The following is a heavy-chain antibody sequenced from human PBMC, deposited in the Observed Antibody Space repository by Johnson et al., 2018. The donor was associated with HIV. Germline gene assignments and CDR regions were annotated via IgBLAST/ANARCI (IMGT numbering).Heavy chain of an antibody. CDR2: IRYDGSNK. D-gene: IGHD3-16*01. V-gene: IGHV3-30*02. CDR3: ARDHLGLSAAFIWGAFDI. Sequence: QVQLVESGGGVVQPGVSLRLTCAASGFTFSSYGMHWVRQAPGKGLEWVAFIRYDGSNKYYEDSVKGRFIISRDDSKNTLYLQMNSLRTEDTAVYYCARDHLGLSAAFIWGAFDIWGQGTMV. J-gene: IGHJ3*02. CDR1: GFTFSSYG.